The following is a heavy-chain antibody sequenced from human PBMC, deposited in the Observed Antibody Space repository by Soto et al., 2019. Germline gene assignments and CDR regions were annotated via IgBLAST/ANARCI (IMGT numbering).Heavy chain of an antibody. CDR1: GYTFTSYA. V-gene: IGHV1-18*01. CDR3: ARDTAMALPDA. CDR2: INPYNGNT. J-gene: IGHJ4*02. Sequence: QVQLVQSGTEVKKPGASVKVSCKASGYTFTSYAISWVRQAPGQGLEWMGWINPYNGNTNYAQKLQGRVTMTTDTSTRTAYMELRSLRSDDTAGYYCARDTAMALPDAWGQGTLVTVSS. D-gene: IGHD5-18*01.